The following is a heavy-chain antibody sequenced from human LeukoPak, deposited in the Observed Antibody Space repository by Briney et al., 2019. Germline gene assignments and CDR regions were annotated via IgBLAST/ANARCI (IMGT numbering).Heavy chain of an antibody. CDR2: ISSSSSYI. J-gene: IGHJ5*02. CDR3: SRGRGYCSSTSCLNWFDP. Sequence: GGSLRLSCAASGFTFSSYSVNWVRQAPGKGLEWVSSISSSSSYIYYADSAKGRFTISRDNAKNSLYLQMSSLRAEDTAVYYCSRGRGYCSSTSCLNWFDPWGQGTLVTVSS. V-gene: IGHV3-21*01. CDR1: GFTFSSYS. D-gene: IGHD2-2*01.